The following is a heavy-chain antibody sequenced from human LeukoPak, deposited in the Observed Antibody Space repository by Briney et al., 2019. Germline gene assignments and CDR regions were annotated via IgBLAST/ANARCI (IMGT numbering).Heavy chain of an antibody. V-gene: IGHV3-23*01. Sequence: GGSLRLSCAASGFTFSSYAMSWVRQAPGKGLEWVSAISGSGGSTYYADSVKGRFTISRDNFKNTLYLQMNSLRAEDTAVYYCASLASGDWAFDIWGQGTMVTVSS. J-gene: IGHJ3*02. CDR3: ASLASGDWAFDI. CDR1: GFTFSSYA. D-gene: IGHD2-21*01. CDR2: ISGSGGST.